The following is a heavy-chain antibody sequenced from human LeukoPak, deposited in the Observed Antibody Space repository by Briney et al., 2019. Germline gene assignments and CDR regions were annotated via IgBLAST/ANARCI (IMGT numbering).Heavy chain of an antibody. CDR1: GFTFSNYW. CDR3: ASDSFSISAQSTVNFGY. J-gene: IGHJ4*02. CDR2: IKEDGSAQ. D-gene: IGHD2-21*01. V-gene: IGHV3-7*01. Sequence: TVGSLRLSCAASGFTFSNYWMSWVRQAPGKGLEWLANIKEDGSAQYYVGSVRGRFTISRDNAKNSLSLQMNSLRVEDTAVYYCASDSFSISAQSTVNFGYWGQGILVTISS.